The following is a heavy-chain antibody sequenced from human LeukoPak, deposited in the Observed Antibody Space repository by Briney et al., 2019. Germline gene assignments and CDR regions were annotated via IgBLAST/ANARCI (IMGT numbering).Heavy chain of an antibody. J-gene: IGHJ4*02. CDR3: ARAGGYYYDSSGYFFDY. CDR1: GCTFTGYY. V-gene: IGHV1-2*04. Sequence: VASVKVSCKASGCTFTGYYMHWVRQAPGQGLEWMGWINPNSGGTNYAQKFQGWVTMTRDTSISTAYMELSRLRSDDTAVYYCARAGGYYYDSSGYFFDYWGQGTLVTVSS. CDR2: INPNSGGT. D-gene: IGHD3-22*01.